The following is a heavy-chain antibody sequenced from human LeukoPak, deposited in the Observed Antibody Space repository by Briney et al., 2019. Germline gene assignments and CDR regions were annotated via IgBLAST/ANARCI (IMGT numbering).Heavy chain of an antibody. CDR2: INRDGSEK. CDR1: GFTFRSNW. J-gene: IGHJ4*02. CDR3: ARDKSGSCDY. D-gene: IGHD1-26*01. Sequence: GGSLRLSCGASGFTFRSNWMSWVRQIPGKGLEWVATINRDGSEKYYVDSVKGRFTIPRDNAKSSLYLQMNNLRAEDTAVYYCARDKSGSCDYWGQGTLVIVSS. V-gene: IGHV3-7*01.